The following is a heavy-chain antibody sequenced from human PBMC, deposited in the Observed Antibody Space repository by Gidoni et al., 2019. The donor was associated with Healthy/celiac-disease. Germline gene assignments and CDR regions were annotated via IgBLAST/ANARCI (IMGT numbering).Heavy chain of an antibody. CDR2: ISGSGGST. D-gene: IGHD6-13*01. CDR3: AKVRDSSSWAWGAFDY. J-gene: IGHJ4*02. Sequence: EVQLLESGGGLVQPGGSLRLSCAASGFTFSSYAMSWVRQAPGKGLEWVSAISGSGGSTYYADSVKGRFTISRDNSKNTLYLQMNSLRAEDTAVYYCAKVRDSSSWAWGAFDYWGQGTLVTVSS. V-gene: IGHV3-23*01. CDR1: GFTFSSYA.